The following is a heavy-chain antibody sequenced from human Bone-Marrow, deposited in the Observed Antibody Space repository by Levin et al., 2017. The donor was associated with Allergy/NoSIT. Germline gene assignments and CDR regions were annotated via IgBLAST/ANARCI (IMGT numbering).Heavy chain of an antibody. Sequence: LSLTCAASGFSFSSYTMTWVRQAPGKGLEWVSAVSGSGGVTYYADSVKGRFTISRDNPKNTLYLQMRSLRVEDTAVYYCAILVGATGDYDMDVWGQGTTVTVSS. D-gene: IGHD1-26*01. J-gene: IGHJ6*02. V-gene: IGHV3-23*01. CDR1: GFSFSSYT. CDR3: AILVGATGDYDMDV. CDR2: VSGSGGVT.